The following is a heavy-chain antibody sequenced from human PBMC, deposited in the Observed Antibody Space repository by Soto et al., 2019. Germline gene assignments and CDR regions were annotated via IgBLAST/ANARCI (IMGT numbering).Heavy chain of an antibody. CDR3: ARDEAGYYYYGMDV. D-gene: IGHD6-19*01. CDR2: IWYDGSNK. CDR1: GFTFSSYG. Sequence: QVQLVESGGGVVQPGRSLRLSCAASGFTFSSYGMHWVRQAPGKGLEWVAVIWYDGSNKYYADSVKVRFTISRDNSKNTLYLQMNSLRAEDTAVYYCARDEAGYYYYGMDVWGQGTTVTVSS. J-gene: IGHJ6*02. V-gene: IGHV3-33*01.